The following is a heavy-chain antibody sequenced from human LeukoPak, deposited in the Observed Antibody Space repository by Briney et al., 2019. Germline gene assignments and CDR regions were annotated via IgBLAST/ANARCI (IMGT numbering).Heavy chain of an antibody. CDR1: GDSISGYH. D-gene: IGHD4-17*01. CDR3: ARVGYGDHFDY. V-gene: IGHV4-59*08. Sequence: SETLSLTCTVSGDSISGYHWSWVRHSPVKGLEFIGYILYSGSTNYNPSLKGRVTISVDTSKNQFSLRLSSVTAADTAVYYCARVGYGDHFDYWGQGTLVTVSS. J-gene: IGHJ4*02. CDR2: ILYSGST.